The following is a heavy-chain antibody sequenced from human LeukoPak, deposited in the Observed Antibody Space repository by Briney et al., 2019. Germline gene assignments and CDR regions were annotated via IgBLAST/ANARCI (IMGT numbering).Heavy chain of an antibody. Sequence: SETLSLTCTVSGGSISSYYWSWIRQPPGKGLEWIGYIYYSGSTNYNPSLKSRVTISVDTSKNQFSLKLSSVTAADTAVYYCARQIGSHPGSYRLDYWGQGTLVTVSS. CDR1: GGSISSYY. D-gene: IGHD1-26*01. J-gene: IGHJ4*02. CDR3: ARQIGSHPGSYRLDY. V-gene: IGHV4-59*01. CDR2: IYYSGST.